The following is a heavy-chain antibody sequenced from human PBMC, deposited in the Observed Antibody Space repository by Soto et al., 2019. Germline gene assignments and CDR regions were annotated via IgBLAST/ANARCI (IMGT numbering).Heavy chain of an antibody. Sequence: GGSLRLSCAASGFTFSDAWMSWVRQAPGKGLEWVGRIKSKTDGGTTDYAAPVKGRFTISRDDSKNTLYLQMNSLKTEDTAVYYCTTDLWTRNYDYGDYGHYWGQGTLVTVSS. J-gene: IGHJ4*02. CDR1: GFTFSDAW. D-gene: IGHD4-17*01. CDR3: TTDLWTRNYDYGDYGHY. CDR2: IKSKTDGGTT. V-gene: IGHV3-15*01.